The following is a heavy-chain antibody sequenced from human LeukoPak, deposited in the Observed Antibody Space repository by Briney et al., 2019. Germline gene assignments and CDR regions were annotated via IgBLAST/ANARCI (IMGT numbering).Heavy chain of an antibody. CDR1: GFTFSSYG. D-gene: IGHD6-13*01. Sequence: GRSLRLSCAASGFTFSSYGMHWVRQAPGKGLEWVAVIWYDGSNKYYADSVKGRFTISRDNSKNTLYLQMNSLRAEDTAVYYCAKDQTGYSSSWYQVDYFDYWGQGTLVTVSS. CDR2: IWYDGSNK. V-gene: IGHV3-33*06. J-gene: IGHJ4*02. CDR3: AKDQTGYSSSWYQVDYFDY.